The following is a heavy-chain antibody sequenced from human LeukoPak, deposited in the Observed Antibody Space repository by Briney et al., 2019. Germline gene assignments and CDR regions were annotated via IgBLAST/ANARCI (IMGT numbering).Heavy chain of an antibody. CDR2: IYQSGST. CDR3: AREIGVSWFDP. D-gene: IGHD2-8*01. Sequence: SETLSLTCAVSGGSISSSNWWSWIRQPPGKGLEWIGYIYQSGSTYYNPSLKSRVTISVDRSKNQFSLKLTSVTAADTAVYYCAREIGVSWFDPWGQGTLVTVSS. J-gene: IGHJ5*02. V-gene: IGHV4-4*02. CDR1: GGSISSSNW.